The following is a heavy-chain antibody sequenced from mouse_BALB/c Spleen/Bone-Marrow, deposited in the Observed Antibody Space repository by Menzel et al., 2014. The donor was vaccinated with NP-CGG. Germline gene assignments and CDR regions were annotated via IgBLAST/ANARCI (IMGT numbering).Heavy chain of an antibody. CDR2: INSNGGST. V-gene: IGHV5-6-2*01. CDR3: ARHGGYGNYFDY. D-gene: IGHD2-10*02. Sequence: EVQRVESGGGLVKLGGSLKLSCAASGFTFSSYYMSWVRQTPEKRLELVAAINSNGGSTYYPDTVKGRFTISRDNAKNTLYLQMRSLKSEDTALYYCARHGGYGNYFDYWGQGTTLTVSS. J-gene: IGHJ2*01. CDR1: GFTFSSYY.